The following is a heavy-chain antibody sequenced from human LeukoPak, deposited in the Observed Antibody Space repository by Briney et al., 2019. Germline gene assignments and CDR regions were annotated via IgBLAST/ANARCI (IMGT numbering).Heavy chain of an antibody. J-gene: IGHJ4*02. V-gene: IGHV3-33*01. CDR2: MWNDARKH. CDR3: ARRLVGIHYFVF. Sequence: RRSLRLSCAAYAFTFSTFGVQWDRQAPGKGLEWVAVMWNDARKHFYANAGKGRVTISRDNSKNTLYLQMSSLRAEDTAVYYCARRLVGIHYFVFCGQGTLLTVSS. D-gene: IGHD2-15*01. CDR1: AFTFSTFG.